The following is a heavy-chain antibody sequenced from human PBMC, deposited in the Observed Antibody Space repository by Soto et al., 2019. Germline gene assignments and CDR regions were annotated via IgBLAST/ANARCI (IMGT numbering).Heavy chain of an antibody. CDR1: GFTFSSYA. D-gene: IGHD3-10*01. CDR2: ISGSGGST. V-gene: IGHV3-23*01. CDR3: AKTAMVRGVILYFDY. J-gene: IGHJ4*02. Sequence: GGSLRLSCAASGFTFSSYATSWVRQAPGKGLEWVSAISGSGGSTYYADSVKGRFTISRDNSKNTLYLQMNSLRAEDTAVYYCAKTAMVRGVILYFDYWGQGTLVTVSS.